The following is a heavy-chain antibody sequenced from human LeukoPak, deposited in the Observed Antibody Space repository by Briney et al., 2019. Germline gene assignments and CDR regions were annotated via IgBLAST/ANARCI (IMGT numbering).Heavy chain of an antibody. V-gene: IGHV3-30*18. CDR3: AKTLDGFWPQFDF. Sequence: GGSLRLSCAASGFTFSSYSMNWVRQTPGKGLEWAALISHGGGKEHYAESVKGRFTVSRDNSRNTVYLQMSSLRSDDTAIYYCAKTLDGFWPQFDFWGQGTLLTVSS. CDR2: ISHGGGKE. CDR1: GFTFSSYS. D-gene: IGHD5-24*01. J-gene: IGHJ4*02.